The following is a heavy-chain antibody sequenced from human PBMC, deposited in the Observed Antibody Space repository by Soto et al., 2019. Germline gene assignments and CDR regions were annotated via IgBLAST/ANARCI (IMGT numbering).Heavy chain of an antibody. CDR2: IYYNGSP. Sequence: QVQLQESGPGVVKPSETLSLTCTVSGGSISSYYWSWIRQLPGRGLEWIGYIYYNGSPNYNPSLKSRVTMSVDTSKNQFSLRLSSVTAADTAVYYCAGLDDNGYSFFDHWGQGTLVSVSS. V-gene: IGHV4-59*08. J-gene: IGHJ4*02. CDR3: AGLDDNGYSFFDH. CDR1: GGSISSYY. D-gene: IGHD3-22*01.